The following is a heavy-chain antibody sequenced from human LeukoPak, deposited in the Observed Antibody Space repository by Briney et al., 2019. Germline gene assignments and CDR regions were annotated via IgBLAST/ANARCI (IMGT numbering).Heavy chain of an antibody. V-gene: IGHV3-23*01. J-gene: IGHJ4*02. CDR3: AKSVYGSGNY. D-gene: IGHD3-10*01. CDR2: ISGGTT. Sequence: PGGSLRLSCAASGFTISSYGMSWVRQAPGKGLEWVSSISGGTTYYADSVKGRFTTSRDNSKNIVSLQMNSLRAEDTAVYYCAKSVYGSGNYWGQGTLVTVSS. CDR1: GFTISSYG.